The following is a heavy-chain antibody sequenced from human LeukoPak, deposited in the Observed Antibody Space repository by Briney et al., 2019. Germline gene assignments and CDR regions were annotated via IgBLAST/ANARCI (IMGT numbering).Heavy chain of an antibody. CDR1: GYTFTSYG. Sequence: ASVKVSCKASGYTFTSYGISWVRQAPGQGLEWMGWISAYNGNTNYAQKLQGRVTMTTDTSTSTAYMELRSLRSDDTAVYYCARDGELITMVRGVISHMGVWGKGTTVTISS. V-gene: IGHV1-18*01. J-gene: IGHJ6*03. CDR2: ISAYNGNT. CDR3: ARDGELITMVRGVISHMGV. D-gene: IGHD3-10*01.